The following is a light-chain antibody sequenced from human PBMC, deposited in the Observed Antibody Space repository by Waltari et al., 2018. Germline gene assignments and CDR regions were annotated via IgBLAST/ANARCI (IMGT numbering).Light chain of an antibody. CDR3: QSYDSSLSGWV. J-gene: IGLJ3*02. CDR2: GGR. Sequence: QSVLTQPPSVSGAAGQRVTLSCTGSTPNSGARFAFYWYHQFPGSAPKLLICGGRNRPAGGPDRFSGSKSGTSASLAITGLQAEDEAAYYCQSYDSSLSGWVFGGGTKLTVL. V-gene: IGLV1-40*01. CDR1: TPNSGARFA.